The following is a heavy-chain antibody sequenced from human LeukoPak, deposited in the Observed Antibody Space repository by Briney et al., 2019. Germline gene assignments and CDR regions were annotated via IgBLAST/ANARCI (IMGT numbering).Heavy chain of an antibody. D-gene: IGHD6-25*01. CDR3: TTGSGTGGLGY. CDR1: GFTLSNAW. CDR2: TKSKTDGGTT. Sequence: GGSLRLSCAAPGFTLSNAWMGRVRQAPGKGLEWVGHTKSKTDGGTTDYAAPVKGRFTISRDDSKNTLYLQMNSLKTEDTAVYYCTTGSGTGGLGYWGQGTLVTVSS. V-gene: IGHV3-15*01. J-gene: IGHJ4*02.